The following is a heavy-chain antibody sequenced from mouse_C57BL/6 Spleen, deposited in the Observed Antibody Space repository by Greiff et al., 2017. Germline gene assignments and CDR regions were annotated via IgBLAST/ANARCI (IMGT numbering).Heavy chain of an antibody. CDR2: INPNNGGT. CDR1: GYTFTDYY. V-gene: IGHV1-26*01. CDR3: ARSEGAY. Sequence: EVQLHQSGPELVKPGASVKISCKASGYTFTDYYMNWVKQSHGKSLEWIGDINPNNGGTSYNQKFKGKATLTVDKSSSTAYMELRSLTSEDSAVYYCARSEGAYWGQGTLVTVSA. J-gene: IGHJ3*01.